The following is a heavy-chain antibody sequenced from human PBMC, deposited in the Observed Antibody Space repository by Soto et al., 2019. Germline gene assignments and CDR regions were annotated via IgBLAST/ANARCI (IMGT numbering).Heavy chain of an antibody. CDR3: ARDASPTYYDFWSGYSNGHYFDY. CDR1: GGSISSGGYY. CDR2: IYYSGST. V-gene: IGHV4-31*03. Sequence: QVQLQESGPGLVKPSQTLSLTCTVSGGSISSGGYYWSWIRQHPGKGLEWIGYIYYSGSTYYNPSLKSRVTISVDTSKKQFSLKLSSVTAADTAVYYCARDASPTYYDFWSGYSNGHYFDYWGQGTLVTVSS. D-gene: IGHD3-3*01. J-gene: IGHJ4*02.